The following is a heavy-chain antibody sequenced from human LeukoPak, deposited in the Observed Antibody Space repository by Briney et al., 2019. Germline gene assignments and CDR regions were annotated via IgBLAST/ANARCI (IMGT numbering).Heavy chain of an antibody. CDR2: INTNTGNP. CDR3: ASRYCSSTSCYLGDNWFDP. J-gene: IGHJ5*02. Sequence: GASVKVSCKASGYTFTSYAMNRVRQAPGQGLEWMGWINTNTGNPTYAQGFTGRFVFSLGTSVSTAYLQISSLKAEDTAVYYCASRYCSSTSCYLGDNWFDPWGQGTLVTVSS. V-gene: IGHV7-4-1*02. D-gene: IGHD2-2*01. CDR1: GYTFTSYA.